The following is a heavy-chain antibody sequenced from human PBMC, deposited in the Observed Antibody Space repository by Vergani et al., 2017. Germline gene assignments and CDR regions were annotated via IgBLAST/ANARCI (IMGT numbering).Heavy chain of an antibody. Sequence: EVQLVEAGGGLVQPGRSLRLSCAASGFTFDDYAMHWVRQAPGKGLAWVAGIGWISGYIGYADSVKGRFTISRDNAKNSLYLQMNSLRAEDTAVYYCAKESEQWLGWIDHWGQGTLVTVSS. D-gene: IGHD6-19*01. V-gene: IGHV3-9*01. CDR1: GFTFDDYA. J-gene: IGHJ4*02. CDR2: IGWISGYI. CDR3: AKESEQWLGWIDH.